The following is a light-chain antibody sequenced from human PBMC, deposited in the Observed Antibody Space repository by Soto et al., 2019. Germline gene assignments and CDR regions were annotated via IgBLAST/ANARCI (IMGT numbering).Light chain of an antibody. J-gene: IGKJ1*01. Sequence: EVVLTQSPGTLSLSPGERATLSCRASQSVSSSYLAWYQQKPGQAPRVLIYGASSRATGIPDRFSGSGSGTDFTLTISRLEPEDFAVYYYQQYGTRTFGQGTKVEIK. CDR2: GAS. V-gene: IGKV3-20*01. CDR1: QSVSSSY. CDR3: QQYGTRT.